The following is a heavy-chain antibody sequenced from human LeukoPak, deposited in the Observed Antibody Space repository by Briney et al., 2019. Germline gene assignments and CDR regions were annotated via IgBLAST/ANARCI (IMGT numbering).Heavy chain of an antibody. CDR1: GGSVTSSPYY. V-gene: IGHV4-39*07. J-gene: IGHJ4*02. CDR3: ARGAISTAGPFDY. D-gene: IGHD6-13*01. CDR2: IYYSGST. Sequence: SETLSLTCTVSGGSVTSSPYYWGWIRQPPEKGLEWIGSIYYSGSTYYNPSLKSRVTISVDTSKNQFSLKLSSVTAADTAVYYCARGAISTAGPFDYWGQGTLVTVSS.